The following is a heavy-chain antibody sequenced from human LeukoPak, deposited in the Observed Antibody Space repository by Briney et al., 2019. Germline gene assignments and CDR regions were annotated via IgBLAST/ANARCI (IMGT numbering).Heavy chain of an antibody. J-gene: IGHJ2*01. CDR1: GFTFSSYA. CDR2: IPYDGSNK. CDR3: ARDRRISGWYFDL. V-gene: IGHV3-30*04. Sequence: GGSLRLSCAASGFTFSSYAMHWVRQAPGKGLEWVAVIPYDGSNKYYADSVKGRFTISRDNSKNTLYLQMNSLRAEDTAVYYCARDRRISGWYFDLWGRGTLVTVSS. D-gene: IGHD3-10*01.